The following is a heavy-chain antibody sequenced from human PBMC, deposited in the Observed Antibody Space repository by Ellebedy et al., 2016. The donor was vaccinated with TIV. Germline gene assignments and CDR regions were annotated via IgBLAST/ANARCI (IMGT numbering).Heavy chain of an antibody. Sequence: SHTLSLTCAISGPSVPIHNAAWNSIRQSPSRGLEWLGRQYYKYKWYNDYAVSVKSRITNNPDTSKNQFSLQLNSLTPEDTAVYYCTRSHYACCGGDCELDHAFDVWGQGTMVIVSS. V-gene: IGHV6-1*01. CDR1: GPSVPIHNAA. J-gene: IGHJ3*01. D-gene: IGHD2-21*02. CDR2: QYYKYKWYN. CDR3: TRSHYACCGGDCELDHAFDV.